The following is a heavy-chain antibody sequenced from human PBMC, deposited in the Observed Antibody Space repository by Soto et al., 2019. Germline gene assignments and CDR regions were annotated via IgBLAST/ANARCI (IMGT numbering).Heavy chain of an antibody. CDR1: GFTFSSYA. Sequence: PGGSLRLSCAASGFTFSSYAMNWVRQAPGKGLEWVSAISGSGGSTYYADSVKGRFTISRDNSKNTLYLQMNSLRVEDTAVYYCAKGSDQLPGNWFDPWGQGTLVTVSS. CDR2: ISGSGGST. D-gene: IGHD2-2*01. V-gene: IGHV3-23*01. CDR3: AKGSDQLPGNWFDP. J-gene: IGHJ5*02.